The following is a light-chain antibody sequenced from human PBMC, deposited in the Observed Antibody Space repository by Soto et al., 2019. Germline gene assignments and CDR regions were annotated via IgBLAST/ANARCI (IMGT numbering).Light chain of an antibody. J-gene: IGKJ1*01. CDR2: GVS. V-gene: IGKV3-20*01. Sequence: IRLTQSPATLSLSPGERATLSCRASKRVSTYLAWYQQKPGQAPRLLIYGVSSRATGIPDRFSGSGSGTDFTLTISRLEPEDFAVYYCQQNGRSPRTFGQGTKV. CDR3: QQNGRSPRT. CDR1: KRVSTY.